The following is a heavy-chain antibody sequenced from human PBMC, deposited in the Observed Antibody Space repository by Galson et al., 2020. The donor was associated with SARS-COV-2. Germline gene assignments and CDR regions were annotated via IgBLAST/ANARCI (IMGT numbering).Heavy chain of an antibody. CDR1: GGSFSGYY. CDR3: ARGISSGWYGY. CDR2: INHSGST. V-gene: IGHV4-34*01. Sequence: SETLSLTCAVYGGSFSGYYWSWIRQPPGKGLEWIGEINHSGSTNYNPSLKSRVTISVDTSKNQFSLKLSSVTAADTAVYYCARGISSGWYGYWGQGTLVTVSS. J-gene: IGHJ4*02. D-gene: IGHD6-19*01.